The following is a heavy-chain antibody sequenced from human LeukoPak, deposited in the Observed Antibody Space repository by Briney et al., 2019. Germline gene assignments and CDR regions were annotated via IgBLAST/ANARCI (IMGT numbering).Heavy chain of an antibody. CDR1: GFTFDDYA. D-gene: IGHD1-14*01. CDR2: ISGDGGST. J-gene: IGHJ6*02. V-gene: IGHV3-43*02. Sequence: PGGSLRLSCAASGFTFDDYAMHWVRQAPGKGLEWVSLISGDGGSTYYADSVKGRFTISRDNSKNSLYLQMNSLRTEDTASYYCAKDLRAEPRYYYYYGVDVWGQGTTVTVSS. CDR3: AKDLRAEPRYYYYYGVDV.